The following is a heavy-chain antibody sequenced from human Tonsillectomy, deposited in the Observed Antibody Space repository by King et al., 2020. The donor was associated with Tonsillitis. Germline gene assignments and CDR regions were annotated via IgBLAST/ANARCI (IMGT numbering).Heavy chain of an antibody. CDR2: VNHSGGA. D-gene: IGHD3-10*01. J-gene: IGHJ4*02. V-gene: IGHV4-34*01. CDR1: GGSLSGYF. Sequence: VQLQQGGAGLLKPSETLSLTCALYGGSLSGYFWSWIRQPPGEGLEWIGEVNHSGGANYNSSLKSRVTISVDTAKNQVSMKLSSVTAADTAVYYCARVGGSGSYLYSDYWGQGTLVTVSS. CDR3: ARVGGSGSYLYSDY.